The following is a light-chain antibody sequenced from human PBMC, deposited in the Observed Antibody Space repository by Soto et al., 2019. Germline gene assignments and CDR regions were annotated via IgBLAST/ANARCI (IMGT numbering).Light chain of an antibody. CDR3: TSYTISSNRV. CDR1: SSDVGGYNY. J-gene: IGLJ1*01. Sequence: QSVLTQPASVSGSPGQSITISCTGTSSDVGGYNYVSWYQQHPGKAPTLIIYEVTNRPSGVSLRFSGSKSGNTASLTISGLQAEDEADYYCTSYTISSNRVFGTGTKVTVL. V-gene: IGLV2-14*01. CDR2: EVT.